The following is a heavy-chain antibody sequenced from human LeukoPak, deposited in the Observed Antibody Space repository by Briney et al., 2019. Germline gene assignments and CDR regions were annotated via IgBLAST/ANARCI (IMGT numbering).Heavy chain of an antibody. CDR1: GFSIDDYA. CDR3: AKDMRQWLAFDY. D-gene: IGHD6-19*01. Sequence: GGSLRLSCAASGFSIDDYAMHWVRQAPGKGLEWVSLISGDGGSTYYADSVKGRFTISRDNSKNSLYLQMNGLRTEDTALYYCAKDMRQWLAFDYWGQGTLVTVSS. V-gene: IGHV3-43*02. J-gene: IGHJ4*02. CDR2: ISGDGGST.